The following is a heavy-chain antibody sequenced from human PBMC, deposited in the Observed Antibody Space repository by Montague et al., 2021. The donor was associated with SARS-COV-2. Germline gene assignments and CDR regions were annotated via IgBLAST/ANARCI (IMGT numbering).Heavy chain of an antibody. Sequence: TLSLTCTVSGGSISDGGYSWTCIRQHPGKGLEWIGYVYYSGSTFYNPSLKSRITISVDTSKNQFSLKLSSVTAADTAVYYCAREGGRIQLWLRGDDAFNIWGQGTLVTVSS. V-gene: IGHV4-31*03. CDR3: AREGGRIQLWLRGDDAFNI. D-gene: IGHD5-18*01. CDR2: VYYSGST. CDR1: GGSISDGGYS. J-gene: IGHJ3*02.